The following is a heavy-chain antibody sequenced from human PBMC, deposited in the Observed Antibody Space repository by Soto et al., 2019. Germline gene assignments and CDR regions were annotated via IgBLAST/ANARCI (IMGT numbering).Heavy chain of an antibody. D-gene: IGHD6-19*01. V-gene: IGHV3-33*01. CDR3: ARAKEAYSSGWYPFDY. J-gene: IGHJ4*02. Sequence: QVQLVESGGGVVQPGRSLRLSCAASGFTFSSYGMHWVRQAPGKGLEWVAVIWYDGSNKYYADSVKGRFTISRDNSKNTLYLQMNSLRAEDTAVYYCARAKEAYSSGWYPFDYWRQGTLVTVSS. CDR1: GFTFSSYG. CDR2: IWYDGSNK.